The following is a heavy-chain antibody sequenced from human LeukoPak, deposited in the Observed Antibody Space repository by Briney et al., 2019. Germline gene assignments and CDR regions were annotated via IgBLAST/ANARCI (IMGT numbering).Heavy chain of an antibody. Sequence: ASVKVSCKASGGTTSAIGWVRQAPGQGLEWMGIINPSGGSTSSAQKFQGRVTMTRDMSTSTVYMDLSSLRSEDTAVYYCARGRHYYDSSDYYYEGDAFDIWGQGTMVTVSS. J-gene: IGHJ3*02. D-gene: IGHD3-22*01. CDR2: INPSGGST. CDR3: ARGRHYYDSSDYYYEGDAFDI. V-gene: IGHV1-46*02. CDR1: GGTTSA.